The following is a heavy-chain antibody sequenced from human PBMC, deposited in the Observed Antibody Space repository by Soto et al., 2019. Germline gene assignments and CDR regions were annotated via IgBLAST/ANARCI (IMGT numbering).Heavy chain of an antibody. CDR1: GYTFNNYW. J-gene: IGHJ6*02. CDR2: IYPGDSDA. D-gene: IGHD3-16*01. V-gene: IGHV5-51*01. CDR3: ARPDYSGGYGMDV. Sequence: PGESLKISCKASGYTFNNYWLVWVRQMPGKGLEWMGVIYPGDSDARYSPSSQGQVTISADRSISTAYLQWSSLKASDTAMYYCARPDYSGGYGMDVWGQGTTVTVS.